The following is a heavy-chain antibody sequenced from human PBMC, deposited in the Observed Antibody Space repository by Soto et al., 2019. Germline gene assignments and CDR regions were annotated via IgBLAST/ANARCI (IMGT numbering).Heavy chain of an antibody. V-gene: IGHV2-26*01. Sequence: SGPTLVNPTETLTLTCTVSGFSLSNARMGVSWIRQPPGKALEWLAHIFSNDEKSYSTSLKSRLTISKDTSKSQVVLTMTNMDPVDTATCYCARISDIVVVPAAARQDWFDPWGQGTLVTVSS. CDR2: IFSNDEK. CDR1: GFSLSNARMG. J-gene: IGHJ5*02. CDR3: ARISDIVVVPAAARQDWFDP. D-gene: IGHD2-2*01.